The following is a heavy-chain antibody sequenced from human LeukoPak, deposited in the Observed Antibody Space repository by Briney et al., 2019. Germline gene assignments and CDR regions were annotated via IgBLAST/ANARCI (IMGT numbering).Heavy chain of an antibody. J-gene: IGHJ3*02. CDR1: GFTFGDYG. V-gene: IGHV3-20*04. CDR2: INWNGGST. D-gene: IGHD2-2*01. CDR3: ARDGEYCSSTSCPFPWAFDI. Sequence: SGGSLRLSCAASGFTFGDYGMSWVRQAPGKGLEWVSGINWNGGSTGYADSVKGRFTISRDNAKNSLYLQMNSLRAEDTALYYCARDGEYCSSTSCPFPWAFDIWGQGTMVTVSS.